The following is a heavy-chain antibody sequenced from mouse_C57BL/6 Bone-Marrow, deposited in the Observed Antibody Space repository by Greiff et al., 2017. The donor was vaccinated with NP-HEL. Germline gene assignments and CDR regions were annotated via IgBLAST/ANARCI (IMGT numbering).Heavy chain of an antibody. Sequence: QVQLKQPGAELVMPGASVKLSCKASGYTFTSYWMHWVKQRPGQGLEWIGEIDPSDSYTNYNQKFKGKSTLTVDKSSSTAYMQLSSLTSEDSAVYYCARSSDGYYYDMDYWGQGTAVTVSS. V-gene: IGHV1-69*01. CDR2: IDPSDSYT. D-gene: IGHD2-3*01. CDR1: GYTFTSYW. J-gene: IGHJ4*01. CDR3: ARSSDGYYYDMDY.